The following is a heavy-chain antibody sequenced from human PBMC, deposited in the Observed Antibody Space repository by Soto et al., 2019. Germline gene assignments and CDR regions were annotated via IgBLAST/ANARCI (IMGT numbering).Heavy chain of an antibody. CDR1: GGSISSYY. Sequence: SETLSLTCTVSGGSISSYYWSWIRQPPGKGLEWIGYIYYSGSTNYNPSLKSRVTISVDTSKNQFSLKLSSVTAADTAVYYCGRWGWDPGYYYYYGMDVWGQGTTVTVSS. D-gene: IGHD1-26*01. V-gene: IGHV4-59*01. CDR2: IYYSGST. CDR3: GRWGWDPGYYYYYGMDV. J-gene: IGHJ6*02.